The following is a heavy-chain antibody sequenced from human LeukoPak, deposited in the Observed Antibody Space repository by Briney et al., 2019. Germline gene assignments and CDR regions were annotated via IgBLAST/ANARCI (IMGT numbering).Heavy chain of an antibody. CDR1: GYTFTSYD. D-gene: IGHD2-15*01. CDR3: ARGKGDRAYCSGGSCPYYYYYYMDV. J-gene: IGHJ6*03. Sequence: GASVKVSXKASGYTFTSYDINWVRQATGQGLEWMGWMNPNSGNTGYAQKFQGRVTMTRNTSISTAYMELSSLRSEDTAVYYCARGKGDRAYCSGGSCPYYYYYYMDVWGKGTTVTVSS. V-gene: IGHV1-8*01. CDR2: MNPNSGNT.